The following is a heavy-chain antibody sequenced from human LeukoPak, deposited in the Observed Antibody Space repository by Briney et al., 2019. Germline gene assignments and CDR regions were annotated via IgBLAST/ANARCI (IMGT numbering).Heavy chain of an antibody. CDR1: GGSISSGGYY. J-gene: IGHJ4*02. CDR2: IYYSGST. Sequence: PSHTLSLICTLSGGSISSGGYYWSRIRQHPGKSLEWIGYIYYSGSTYYDPSLKSRVTISVDTSKNQFSLKLTSVTAADTAVYYCARGGDYVWGSYRYWGQGTLVTVSS. V-gene: IGHV4-31*03. D-gene: IGHD3-16*02. CDR3: ARGGDYVWGSYRY.